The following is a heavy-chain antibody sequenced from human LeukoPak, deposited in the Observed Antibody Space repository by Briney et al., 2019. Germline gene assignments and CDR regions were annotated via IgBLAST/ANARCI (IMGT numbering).Heavy chain of an antibody. Sequence: GGSLRHSCSASGFTFSSYSMNWVRQAPGKGLEWVSSISSSSSYIYYADSVKGRFTISRDNAKNSLYLQMNSLGAEDTAVYYCAREQGDAFDIWGQGTMVTVSS. CDR2: ISSSSSYI. V-gene: IGHV3-21*01. J-gene: IGHJ3*02. CDR3: AREQGDAFDI. CDR1: GFTFSSYS.